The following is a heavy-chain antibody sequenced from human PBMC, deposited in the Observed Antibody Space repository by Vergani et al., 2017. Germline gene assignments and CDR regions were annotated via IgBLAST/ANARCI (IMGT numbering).Heavy chain of an antibody. CDR1: GYTFTSYG. CDR2: IGAYNGNT. CDR3: ARGPMIVVVISGPSADAFDI. D-gene: IGHD3-22*01. V-gene: IGHV1-18*01. Sequence: QVQLVQSGAEVKKPGASVKVSCKASGYTFTSYGISWVRQAPGQGLEWMGWIGAYNGNTNYAQKLQGRVTMTTDTSTSTAYMELRSLRSDDTAVYYCARGPMIVVVISGPSADAFDIWGQGTMVTVSS. J-gene: IGHJ3*02.